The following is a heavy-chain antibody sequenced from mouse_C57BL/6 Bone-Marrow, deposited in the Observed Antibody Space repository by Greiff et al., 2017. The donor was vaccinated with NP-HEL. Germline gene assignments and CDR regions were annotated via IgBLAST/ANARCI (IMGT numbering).Heavy chain of an antibody. V-gene: IGHV1-76*01. CDR1: GYTFTDYY. D-gene: IGHD1-1*01. J-gene: IGHJ1*03. CDR3: ARDHYGSSYGYFDV. CDR2: IYPGSGNT. Sequence: QVQLKQSGAELVRPGASVKLSCKASGYTFTDYYINWVKQRPGQGLEWIARIYPGSGNTYYNEKFKGKATLTAEKSSSTAYMQLSSLTSEDSAVYFCARDHYGSSYGYFDVWGTGTTVTVSS.